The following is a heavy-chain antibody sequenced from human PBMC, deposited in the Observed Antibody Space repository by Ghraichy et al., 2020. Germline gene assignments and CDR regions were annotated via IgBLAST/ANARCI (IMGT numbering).Heavy chain of an antibody. CDR1: GFTFSNAW. Sequence: SCAASGFTFSNAWMSWVRQAPGKGLEWVGRIKSKTDGGTTDYAAPVKGRFTISRDDSKNTLYLQMNSLKTEDTAVYYCTTDFGRYCSGGSCYAGLPDYWGQGTLVTVSS. J-gene: IGHJ4*02. CDR2: IKSKTDGGTT. D-gene: IGHD2-15*01. CDR3: TTDFGRYCSGGSCYAGLPDY. V-gene: IGHV3-15*01.